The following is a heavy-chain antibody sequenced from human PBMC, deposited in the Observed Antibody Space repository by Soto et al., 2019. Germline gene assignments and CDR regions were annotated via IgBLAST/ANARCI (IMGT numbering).Heavy chain of an antibody. Sequence: PGGSLRLSCTASGFIFSNYAMTWVRQAPGRGLERVAKIAGGGRSNFYADSVKGRFTISRDNANNSLYLQMTSLRAEDTAVYYCAREDWYYFDYWGQGTLVTVSS. CDR2: IAGGGRSN. CDR1: GFIFSNYA. V-gene: IGHV3-23*01. CDR3: AREDWYYFDY. J-gene: IGHJ4*02. D-gene: IGHD3-9*01.